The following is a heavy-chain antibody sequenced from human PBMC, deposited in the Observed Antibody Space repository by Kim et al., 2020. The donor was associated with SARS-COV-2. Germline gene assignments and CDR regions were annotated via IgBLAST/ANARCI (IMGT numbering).Heavy chain of an antibody. Sequence: RKSRVTISVDTSKNQFSLKLTSVTAADTAVYYCARRLYNTSGSGSHYCDRWGQGTLVTVSS. V-gene: IGHV4-34*01. CDR3: ARRLYNTSGSGSHYCDR. D-gene: IGHD3-10*01. J-gene: IGHJ4*02.